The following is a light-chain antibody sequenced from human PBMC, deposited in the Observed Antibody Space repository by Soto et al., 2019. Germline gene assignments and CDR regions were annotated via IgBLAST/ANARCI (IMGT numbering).Light chain of an antibody. J-gene: IGLJ1*01. CDR3: ISYTSGSALYI. CDR2: KVG. CDR1: SSDVGTYDY. Sequence: QSVLTQPASVSGSPGQSITISCTGTSSDVGTYDYVSWYQQHPGKAPKLMIYKVGNRPSGVSGRFSGSRSGNTASLTISGLQAEDEADYYCISYTSGSALYIFGTGTKVTVL. V-gene: IGLV2-14*01.